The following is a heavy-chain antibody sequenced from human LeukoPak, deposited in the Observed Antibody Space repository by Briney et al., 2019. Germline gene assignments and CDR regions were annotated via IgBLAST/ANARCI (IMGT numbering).Heavy chain of an antibody. Sequence: SETLSLTGAIPGGAISGTPYYWGWIRQPPGKGLEWIGSIYYSGSTYYNPSLKSRLTISVDTSKNQFSLKLSSVTAADTAVYYCARASTIFGHFAYWGRGTLVTVSS. CDR3: ARASTIFGHFAY. CDR1: GGAISGTPYY. D-gene: IGHD3-3*01. J-gene: IGHJ4*02. V-gene: IGHV4-39*07. CDR2: IYYSGST.